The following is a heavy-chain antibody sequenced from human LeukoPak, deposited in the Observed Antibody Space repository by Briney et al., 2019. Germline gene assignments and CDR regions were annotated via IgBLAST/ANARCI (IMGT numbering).Heavy chain of an antibody. Sequence: PSETLCLTCAVYGGSFSGYYWSWIRQPPGKGLEWIGEISHSGSTNYNPSLKSRVTISVDTSKNQFSLKLSSVTAADTAVYYCARPKGLYSRSRYFDYWGQGTLVTVSS. CDR3: ARPKGLYSRSRYFDY. J-gene: IGHJ4*02. D-gene: IGHD6-13*01. CDR2: ISHSGST. CDR1: GGSFSGYY. V-gene: IGHV4-34*01.